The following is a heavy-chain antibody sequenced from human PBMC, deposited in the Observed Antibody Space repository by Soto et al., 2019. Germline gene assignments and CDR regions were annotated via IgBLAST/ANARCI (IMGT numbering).Heavy chain of an antibody. D-gene: IGHD3-22*01. CDR3: AHRRRYYDSSGYYYLDY. V-gene: IGHV2-5*02. Sequence: QITLKESGPTLVKPTQTLTLTCTFSGFSLSTSGVGVGWIRQPPGKALEWLALIYWDDDKRYSPSLKSRLTITKDTSKNHVVLTMTNMDPVDTATYYCAHRRRYYDSSGYYYLDYWGQGTLVTVFS. CDR2: IYWDDDK. CDR1: GFSLSTSGVG. J-gene: IGHJ4*02.